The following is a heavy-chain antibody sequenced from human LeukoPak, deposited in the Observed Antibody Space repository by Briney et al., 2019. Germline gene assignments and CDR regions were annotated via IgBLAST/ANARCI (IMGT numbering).Heavy chain of an antibody. V-gene: IGHV3-30*18. Sequence: GGSLRLSCAASGFSFNNYGMHWVRQAPGKGLEWVSVISYDGNKKYYGDSVRGRFTISRDNSKNTLYLQMNSLRAEDTAVYYCAKDITNIAVSAVGGFDYWGQGILVTVSS. CDR1: GFSFNNYG. J-gene: IGHJ4*02. CDR2: ISYDGNKK. D-gene: IGHD6-19*01. CDR3: AKDITNIAVSAVGGFDY.